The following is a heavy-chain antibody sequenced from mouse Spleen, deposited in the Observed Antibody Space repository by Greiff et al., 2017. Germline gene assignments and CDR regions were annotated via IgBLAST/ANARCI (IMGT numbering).Heavy chain of an antibody. D-gene: IGHD2-4*01. CDR2: IDPETGGT. CDR3: TRWGTMITTGGCFAY. CDR1: GYTFTDYE. Sequence: QVTLKVSGAELVRPGASVTLSCKASGYTFTDYEMHWVKQTPVHGLEWIGAIDPETGGTAYNQKFKGKAILTADKSSSTAYMELRSLTSEDSAVYYCTRWGTMITTGGCFAYWGQGTLVTVSA. J-gene: IGHJ3*01. V-gene: IGHV1-15*01.